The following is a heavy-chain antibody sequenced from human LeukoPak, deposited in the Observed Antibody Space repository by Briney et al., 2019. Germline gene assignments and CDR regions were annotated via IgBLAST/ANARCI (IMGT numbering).Heavy chain of an antibody. CDR1: GYTFTSYY. J-gene: IGHJ4*02. CDR2: INPSGGST. Sequence: ASVKVSCXASGYTFTSYYMHWVRQARGQGLEWMAIINPSGGSTSYAQKFQGRVTMTRDTSTSTVYMELSSLRSEDTAVYYCARGPVGAEPIDYWGQGTLVTVSS. CDR3: ARGPVGAEPIDY. D-gene: IGHD1-26*01. V-gene: IGHV1-46*01.